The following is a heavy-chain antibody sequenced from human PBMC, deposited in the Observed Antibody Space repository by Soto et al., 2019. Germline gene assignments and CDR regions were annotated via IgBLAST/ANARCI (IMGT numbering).Heavy chain of an antibody. Sequence: GGSLRLSCAASGFTFSSYAMSWVRQAPGKGLEWVSAISGSGGSTYYADSVKGRFTISRDNSKNTLYLQMNSLRAEDTAVYYCAKGWVSAAAADDAFDIWGQGTMVTVSS. J-gene: IGHJ3*02. CDR3: AKGWVSAAAADDAFDI. CDR1: GFTFSSYA. CDR2: ISGSGGST. D-gene: IGHD6-13*01. V-gene: IGHV3-23*01.